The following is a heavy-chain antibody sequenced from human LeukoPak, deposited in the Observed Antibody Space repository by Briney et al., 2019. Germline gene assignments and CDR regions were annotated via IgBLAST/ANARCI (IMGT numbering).Heavy chain of an antibody. CDR1: GGSISSGGYY. D-gene: IGHD1-26*01. CDR2: IYYSGST. CDR3: ASGSGSYSQVNWFDP. Sequence: SETLSLTCTVSGGSISSGGYYWGWIRQHPGKGLEWIGYIYYSGSTYYNPSLKSRVTISVDTSKNQFSLKLSSVTAADTAVYYCASGSGSYSQVNWFDPWGQGTLVTVSS. J-gene: IGHJ5*02. V-gene: IGHV4-31*03.